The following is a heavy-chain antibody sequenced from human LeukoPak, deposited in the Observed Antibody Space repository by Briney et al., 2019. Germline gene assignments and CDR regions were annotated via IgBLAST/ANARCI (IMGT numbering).Heavy chain of an antibody. CDR3: AREITGTPFDY. V-gene: IGHV3-21*01. Sequence: GGSLRLSCAASGFTFSSYSMNWVRQAPGKGLEWVSSISSSSSYIYYADSVKGRFTISRDSAKNSLYLQMNSLRAEDTAVYYCAREITGTPFDYWGQGTLVTVSS. CDR2: ISSSSSYI. D-gene: IGHD1-7*01. CDR1: GFTFSSYS. J-gene: IGHJ4*02.